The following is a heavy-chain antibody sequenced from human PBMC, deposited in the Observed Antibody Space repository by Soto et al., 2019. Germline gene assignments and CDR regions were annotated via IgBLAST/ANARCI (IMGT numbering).Heavy chain of an antibody. Sequence: GGSLRLSCATSGFTFSKALVGWVRQAPGKGLEWVGRIMSKTDGGTTDYAAPVKGRFTISRGDSKSTLYLQMNSLKTEDTAFYYCTTDSGMSPYSFDYWGQGTMVTV. D-gene: IGHD1-26*01. V-gene: IGHV3-15*01. CDR3: TTDSGMSPYSFDY. CDR1: GFTFSKAL. J-gene: IGHJ4*02. CDR2: IMSKTDGGTT.